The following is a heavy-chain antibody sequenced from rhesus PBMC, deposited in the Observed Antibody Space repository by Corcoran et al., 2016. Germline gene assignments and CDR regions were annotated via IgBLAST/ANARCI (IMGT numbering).Heavy chain of an antibody. J-gene: IGHJ5-2*02. Sequence: QVQLQESGPGLVKPSETLSLTCAVSGGSISSNYWSWTRKPPGKGLEWICRVYGSRWNPSYTPPLPSLVTISADTSKNQFARKVSSVTAADMAVYYCALGGTVRGYSLDVWGRGVLVTVSS. CDR3: ALGGTVRGYSLDV. CDR1: GGSISSNY. V-gene: IGHV4-147*01. CDR2: VYGSRWNP. D-gene: IGHD5-24*01.